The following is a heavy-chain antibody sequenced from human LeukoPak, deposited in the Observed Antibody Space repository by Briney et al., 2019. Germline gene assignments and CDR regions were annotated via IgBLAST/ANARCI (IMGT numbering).Heavy chain of an antibody. J-gene: IGHJ4*02. CDR1: GGSISSNSYY. Sequence: SETLSLTCAVSGGSISSNSYYWGWIRQPPGKGLEWIGSIYHSGSTYYNPSLKSRVTISVDTSKNQFSLKLSSVTAADTAVYYCARVGRVGATTDYWGQGTLVTVSS. CDR2: IYHSGST. CDR3: ARVGRVGATTDY. V-gene: IGHV4-39*07. D-gene: IGHD1-26*01.